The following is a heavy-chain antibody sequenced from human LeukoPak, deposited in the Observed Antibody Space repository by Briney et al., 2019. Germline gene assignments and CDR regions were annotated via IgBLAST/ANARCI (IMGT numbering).Heavy chain of an antibody. Sequence: GGSLRLSCAASGFTFSNYDMGWVRQAPGKGLEWVSVISAGGNNTLYADSVRGRFTISRDNSRNAVDLQMNSLRAEDTAVYYCGKRSISLRGRGNYWVQGALVTVS. CDR1: GFTFSNYD. CDR3: GKRSISLRGRGNY. V-gene: IGHV3-23*01. D-gene: IGHD1-26*01. CDR2: ISAGGNNT. J-gene: IGHJ4*02.